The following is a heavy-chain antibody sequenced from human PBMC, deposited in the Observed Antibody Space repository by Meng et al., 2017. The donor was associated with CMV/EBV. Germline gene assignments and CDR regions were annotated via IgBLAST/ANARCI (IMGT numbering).Heavy chain of an antibody. Sequence: HLQLQESGPGRVKPSETLSLTCTVSGGSISSSSYYWGWIRQPPGKGLEWIGSIYYSGSTYYNPSLKSRVTISVDTSKNQFSLKLSSVTAADTAVYYCARGGIAAAGLHWGQGTLVTVSS. CDR1: GGSISSSSYY. CDR3: ARGGIAAAGLH. D-gene: IGHD6-13*01. J-gene: IGHJ4*02. CDR2: IYYSGST. V-gene: IGHV4-39*07.